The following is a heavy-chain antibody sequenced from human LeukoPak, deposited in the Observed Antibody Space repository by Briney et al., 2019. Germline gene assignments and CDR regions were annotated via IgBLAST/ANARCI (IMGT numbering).Heavy chain of an antibody. CDR3: AKDRGRYYGSGSYYNELDY. V-gene: IGHV3-30*02. Sequence: GGSLRLSCAASGFTFSSYVMHWVRQAPGKGLEWVAFIRYDGTNKYYADSVKGRFTISRDNSKNTLYLQMNSLRAEDTAVYYCAKDRGRYYGSGSYYNELDYWGQGTLVTVSS. CDR2: IRYDGTNK. J-gene: IGHJ4*02. CDR1: GFTFSSYV. D-gene: IGHD3-10*01.